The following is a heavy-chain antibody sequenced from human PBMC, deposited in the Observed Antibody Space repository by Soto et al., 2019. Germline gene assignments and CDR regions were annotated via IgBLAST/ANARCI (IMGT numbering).Heavy chain of an antibody. V-gene: IGHV1-69*10. CDR3: ARAYYYDSSGYYYYFDY. CDR1: GCTFSSYA. Sequence: ASVKVSCKASGCTFSSYAISWVRQAPGQGLEWMGGIIPILGIANYGQKFQGRVTITADKSTSTAYMELSSLRSEDTAVYYCARAYYYDSSGYYYYFDYWGQGTLVTVSS. J-gene: IGHJ4*02. D-gene: IGHD3-22*01. CDR2: IIPILGIA.